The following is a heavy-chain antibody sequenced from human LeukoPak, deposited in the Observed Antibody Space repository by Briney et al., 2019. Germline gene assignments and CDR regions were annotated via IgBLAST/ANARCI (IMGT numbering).Heavy chain of an antibody. D-gene: IGHD3/OR15-3a*01. J-gene: IGHJ4*02. CDR2: ISYDGSNK. CDR1: GFTFSSYA. CDR3: AKDKEGTVADYFDC. V-gene: IGHV3-30-3*01. Sequence: GGSLRLSCAASGFTFSSYAMHWVRQAPGKGLEWVAVISYDGSNKYYADSVKGRFTISRDNSKNTLYLQMNSLRAEDTALYYCAKDKEGTVADYFDCWGQGTLVTVSS.